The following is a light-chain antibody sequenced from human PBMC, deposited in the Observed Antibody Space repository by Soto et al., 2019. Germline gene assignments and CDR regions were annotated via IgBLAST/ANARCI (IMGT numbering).Light chain of an antibody. Sequence: EIVLTQSPGTLSLSPGERATLSCRASQSISISYLAWYQQKPGQAPRLLIYGASNRATGIPDRFSGSGSGTDFTLTISSLQAEDVAVYYCQQYYSTPLTFGGGTKVDIK. J-gene: IGKJ4*01. V-gene: IGKV3-20*01. CDR1: QSISISY. CDR3: QQYYSTPLT. CDR2: GAS.